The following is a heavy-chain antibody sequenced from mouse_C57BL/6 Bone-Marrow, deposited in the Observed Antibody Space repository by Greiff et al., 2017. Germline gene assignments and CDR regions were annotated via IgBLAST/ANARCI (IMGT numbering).Heavy chain of an antibody. D-gene: IGHD2-3*01. J-gene: IGHJ2*01. CDR2: ISSGGSYT. Sequence: EVKLVESGGDLVKPGGSLKLSCAASGFTFSSYGMSWVRQTPDQRLEWVATISSGGSYTYYPDSVKGRFTISRDNAKNTLYLQMSSLKSEDTAMYYCARDGYYDYFDYGGQGTTLRVS. V-gene: IGHV5-6*01. CDR3: ARDGYYDYFDY. CDR1: GFTFSSYG.